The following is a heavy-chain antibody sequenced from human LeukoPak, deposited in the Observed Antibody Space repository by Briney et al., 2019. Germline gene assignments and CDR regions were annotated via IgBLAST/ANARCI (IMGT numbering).Heavy chain of an antibody. V-gene: IGHV3-7*03. J-gene: IGHJ4*02. CDR3: AKDGRRGYYVSGTAVDY. CDR2: IKQDESEK. D-gene: IGHD3-10*01. Sequence: GSMRLSCAASGFTFRNYWMTWVRQAPGKGLEWVANIKQDESEKYYVDSVKGRFTISRDNSKNSLYLQMNSLKTEDTALYYCAKDGRRGYYVSGTAVDYWGQGSLVTVSS. CDR1: GFTFRNYW.